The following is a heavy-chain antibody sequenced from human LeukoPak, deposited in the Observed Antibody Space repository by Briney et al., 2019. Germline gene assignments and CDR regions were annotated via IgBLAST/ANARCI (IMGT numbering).Heavy chain of an antibody. D-gene: IGHD1-26*01. V-gene: IGHV3-74*01. CDR1: GFTFSSEW. Sequence: QPGGSLRLSCAASGFTFSSEWMHWVRQAPGKGLLWVSRINSDGSSTTYADSVKGRFTISRDNPKNTLYLQMSSLRAEDTAVYHCAREGAAMDVWGQGTMVTVSS. CDR2: INSDGSST. CDR3: AREGAAMDV. J-gene: IGHJ6*02.